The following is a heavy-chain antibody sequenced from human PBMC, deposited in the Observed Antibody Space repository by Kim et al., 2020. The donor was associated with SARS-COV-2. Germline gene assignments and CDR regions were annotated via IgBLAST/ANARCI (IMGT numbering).Heavy chain of an antibody. D-gene: IGHD3-10*01. J-gene: IGHJ6*02. CDR3: ARHNVVRTFYYYYGMDV. CDR2: IYYSGST. CDR1: GGSISSSSYY. V-gene: IGHV4-39*01. Sequence: SETLSLTCTVSGGSISSSSYYWGWIRQPPGKGLEWIGSIYYSGSTYYNPSLKSRVTISVDTSKNQFSLKLSSVTAADTAVYYCARHNVVRTFYYYYGMDVWGQGTTVTVSS.